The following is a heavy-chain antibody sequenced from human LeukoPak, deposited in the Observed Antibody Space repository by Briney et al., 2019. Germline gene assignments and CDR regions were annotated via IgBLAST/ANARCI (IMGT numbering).Heavy chain of an antibody. CDR1: GFTFSSYW. CDR3: YVGNAES. V-gene: IGHV3-74*01. Sequence: GGSLRLSCTASGFTFSSYWMHWVRQAPGKGLVWVSGINSDGSDTYYADSVKGRFTISRDNAKNALYLQMNSLRAEDTAVYYCYVGNAESWGQCTLVTVSS. CDR2: INSDGSDT. D-gene: IGHD4-23*01. J-gene: IGHJ1*01.